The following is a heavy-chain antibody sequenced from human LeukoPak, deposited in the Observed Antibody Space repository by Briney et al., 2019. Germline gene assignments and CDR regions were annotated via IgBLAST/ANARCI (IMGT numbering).Heavy chain of an antibody. CDR2: IYTSGST. Sequence: SETLSLTCTVSGGSISSYYWSWIRQPAGKGLEWIGRIYTSGSTNYSPSLKSRVTMSVDTSKNQFSLKLSSVTAADTAVYFCARLQATVSIHAYFDYWGQGTPVTVSS. D-gene: IGHD4-17*01. CDR1: GGSISSYY. CDR3: ARLQATVSIHAYFDY. J-gene: IGHJ4*02. V-gene: IGHV4-4*07.